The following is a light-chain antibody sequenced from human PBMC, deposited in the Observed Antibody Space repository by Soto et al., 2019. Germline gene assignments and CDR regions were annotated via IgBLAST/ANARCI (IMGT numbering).Light chain of an antibody. CDR2: EVT. Sequence: QSALTQPASVSGSPGQSITISCTGTSSDIGGYDYVSWYQQHPDKAPKLMIYEVTNRPSGVSNRFSGSKSGNTGSLTISGLQAEDEADYYCSSHTSGSTRVFGTGTKVTVL. J-gene: IGLJ1*01. V-gene: IGLV2-14*01. CDR3: SSHTSGSTRV. CDR1: SSDIGGYDY.